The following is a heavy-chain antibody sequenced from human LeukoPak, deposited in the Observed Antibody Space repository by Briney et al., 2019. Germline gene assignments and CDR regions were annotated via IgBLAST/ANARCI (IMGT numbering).Heavy chain of an antibody. D-gene: IGHD3-9*01. J-gene: IGHJ3*02. V-gene: IGHV3-74*01. CDR3: ARGQTYYDDSTGYHYYAFDI. CDR1: GFTFGNYW. Sequence: GGSLRLSCAASGFTFGNYWMHWVRQAPGKGLVWVSRINTDGSSTNYADSVKGRFTIPRDNAKKTLYLQMNSLTAEDTAVYYCARGQTYYDDSTGYHYYAFDIWGQGTVVTVSS. CDR2: INTDGSST.